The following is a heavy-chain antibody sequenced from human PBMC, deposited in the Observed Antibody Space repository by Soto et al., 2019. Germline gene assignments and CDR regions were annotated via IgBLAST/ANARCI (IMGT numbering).Heavy chain of an antibody. CDR2: ITLNSGGT. CDR3: ARDYCTSTRCYIDY. J-gene: IGHJ4*02. V-gene: IGHV1-2*02. CDR1: GYTFTGYY. Sequence: ASVKVSCKASGYTFTGYYMHWVRQAPGHGLEWMGWITLNSGGTNYAQKFKGRVTMTRDTSISTAYMELSRLRSDDTAVYYCARDYCTSTRCYIDYWGQGTLVTVSS. D-gene: IGHD2-2*02.